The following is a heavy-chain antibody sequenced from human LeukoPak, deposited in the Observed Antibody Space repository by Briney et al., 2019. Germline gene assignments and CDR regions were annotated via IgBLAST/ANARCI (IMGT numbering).Heavy chain of an antibody. CDR3: ARNPPPNYGSGSYKEGAFDI. D-gene: IGHD3-10*01. CDR1: GGSISSYY. J-gene: IGHJ3*02. CDR2: IYCSGST. Sequence: SETLSLTCTVSGGSISSYYWSWIRQPPGKGLEWIGYIYCSGSTNYNPSLKSRVTISVDTSKNQFSLKLSSVTAADTAVYYCARNPPPNYGSGSYKEGAFDIWGQGTMVTVSS. V-gene: IGHV4-59*01.